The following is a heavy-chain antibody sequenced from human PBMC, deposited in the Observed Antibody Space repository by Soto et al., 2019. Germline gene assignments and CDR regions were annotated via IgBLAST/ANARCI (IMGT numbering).Heavy chain of an antibody. V-gene: IGHV3-20*04. CDR3: ARDDYLNYYDSSGYYRYYYGMDV. D-gene: IGHD3-22*01. CDR2: INWNGGST. CDR1: GFTFDDYG. Sequence: GGSLRLSCAASGFTFDDYGMSWVRQAPGKGLEWVSGINWNGGSTGYADSVKGRFTISRDNAKNSLYLQMNSLRAEDTALYYCARDDYLNYYDSSGYYRYYYGMDVWGQGTTVTVSS. J-gene: IGHJ6*02.